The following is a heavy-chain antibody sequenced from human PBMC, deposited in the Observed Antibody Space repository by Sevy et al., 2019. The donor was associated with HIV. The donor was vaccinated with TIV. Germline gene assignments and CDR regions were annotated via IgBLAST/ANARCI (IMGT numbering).Heavy chain of an antibody. J-gene: IGHJ4*02. CDR2: ISGSGGST. D-gene: IGHD6-13*01. CDR1: GFTFSSYA. V-gene: IGHV3-23*01. CDR3: AKDRWRQQLVRQPYYFDY. Sequence: GESLKISCAASGFTFSSYAMSWVRQAPGKGLEWVSAISGSGGSTYYADSVKGRFTISRDNSKNTRYLQMNSLRAEDTAVYYCAKDRWRQQLVRQPYYFDYWGQGTLVTVSS.